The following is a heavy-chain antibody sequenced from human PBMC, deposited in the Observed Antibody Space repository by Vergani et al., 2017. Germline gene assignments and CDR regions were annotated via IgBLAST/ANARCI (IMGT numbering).Heavy chain of an antibody. V-gene: IGHV1-69*01. CDR3: ASSDIVVAPAAIQGRETFDY. J-gene: IGHJ4*02. CDR1: GGTFSSYA. CDR2: IIPIFGTA. D-gene: IGHD2-2*02. Sequence: QVQLVQSGAEVKKPGSSVKVSCKASGGTFSSYAISWVRQAPGQGLEWMGGIIPIFGTANYAQKFQGRVTITADESTSTAYMELSSLRSEDTAVYYCASSDIVVAPAAIQGRETFDYWGQGTLVTVSS.